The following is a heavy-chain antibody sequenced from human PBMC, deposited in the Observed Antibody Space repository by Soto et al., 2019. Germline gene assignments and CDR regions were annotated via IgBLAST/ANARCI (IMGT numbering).Heavy chain of an antibody. CDR2: IYYSGST. CDR1: GGSISSGGYY. Sequence: PSETLSLTCTVSGGSISSGGYYWSWIRQHPGKGLEWIGYIYYSGSTYYNPSLKSRVTISVDTSKNQFSLKLSSVTAADTAVYYCARGGDGYKYSFPIDYWGQGTLVTVSS. CDR3: ARGGDGYKYSFPIDY. D-gene: IGHD5-12*01. V-gene: IGHV4-31*03. J-gene: IGHJ4*02.